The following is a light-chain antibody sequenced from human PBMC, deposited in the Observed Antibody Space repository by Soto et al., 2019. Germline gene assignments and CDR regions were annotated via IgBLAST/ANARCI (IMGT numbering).Light chain of an antibody. Sequence: QSVLTQPASVSGSPGQSITISCTGTSGDIGGYNSVSWYQQHPGKAPKLLIYEVVKRPSGVSNRFSGSKSGNTASLTISGLQAEDEADYYCSSYTSSSSWVFGGGTKLTVL. CDR2: EVV. CDR1: SGDIGGYNS. CDR3: SSYTSSSSWV. V-gene: IGLV2-14*01. J-gene: IGLJ3*02.